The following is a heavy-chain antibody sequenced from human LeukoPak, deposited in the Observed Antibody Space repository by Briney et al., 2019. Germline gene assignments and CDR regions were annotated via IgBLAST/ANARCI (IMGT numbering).Heavy chain of an antibody. J-gene: IGHJ4*02. CDR2: ISWNSGSI. CDR1: GFTFDDYA. V-gene: IGHV3-9*01. Sequence: GGSLRLSCAASGFTFDDYAMHWVRQAPGTGLEWVSGISWNSGSIGYADSVKGRFTISRDNAKNSLYLQMNSLRAEDTALYYCAKATDSSGYYYFDYWGQGTLVTVSS. CDR3: AKATDSSGYYYFDY. D-gene: IGHD3-22*01.